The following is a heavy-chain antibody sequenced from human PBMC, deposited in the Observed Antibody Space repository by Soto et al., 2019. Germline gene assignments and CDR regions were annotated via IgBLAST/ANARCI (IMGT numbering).Heavy chain of an antibody. Sequence: EVQLLESGGDLVQPGGSLRLSCAASGFTFTTYAMTWVRQAPGKGLEWVSAISGSGGSTYYADSVKGRFTISRDNSKNTLYLQMNSLRADDTAVDYCAKDKDTTFSPQHYWGQGTLVTVSS. V-gene: IGHV3-23*01. CDR3: AKDKDTTFSPQHY. J-gene: IGHJ4*02. CDR2: ISGSGGST. D-gene: IGHD2-15*01. CDR1: GFTFTTYA.